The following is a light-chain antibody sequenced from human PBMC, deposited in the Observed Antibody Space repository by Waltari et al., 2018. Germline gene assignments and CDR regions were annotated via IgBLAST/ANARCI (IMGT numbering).Light chain of an antibody. Sequence: DIQMTQSPSTLSASVGDRVTITCRASQSISSWLAWYQQKPGKAPKLLIYKESSLESGVPSRFSGSGSGTEFTLTISSLQPDDFATYYYQQYNSYSYTFGQGTKLEIK. CDR1: QSISSW. CDR3: QQYNSYSYT. J-gene: IGKJ2*01. CDR2: KES. V-gene: IGKV1-5*03.